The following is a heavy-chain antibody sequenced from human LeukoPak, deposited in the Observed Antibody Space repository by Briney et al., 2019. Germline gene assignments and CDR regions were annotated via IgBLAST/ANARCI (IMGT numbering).Heavy chain of an antibody. J-gene: IGHJ4*02. CDR2: INYSGST. Sequence: PSETLSLTCTVSGASIRSYYWNWLRQPPGKGLEWIGYINYSGSTNFNPSLKSRATISMDTSKHHFSLKLSSVTAADTAVYYCARDTRSYDSSGYYFFDFWGQGTLVIVSS. V-gene: IGHV4-59*01. D-gene: IGHD3-22*01. CDR1: GASIRSYY. CDR3: ARDTRSYDSSGYYFFDF.